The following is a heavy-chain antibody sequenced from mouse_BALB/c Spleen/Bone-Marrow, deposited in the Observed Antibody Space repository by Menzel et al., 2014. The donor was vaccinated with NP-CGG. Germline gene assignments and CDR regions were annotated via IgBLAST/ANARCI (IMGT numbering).Heavy chain of an antibody. J-gene: IGHJ2*01. Sequence: QVQLQQPGAELVKPGASVKLSCKTSGYTFTSYWIQWVKQRPGQGLGWIGEIFPGTGTTYYNEKFKGKATLTIDTSSSTAYMRLSSLTPEDSAVYFCASRDSSGYAPDNSGPGTTLTVSS. D-gene: IGHD3-2*01. V-gene: IGHV1S132*01. CDR3: ASRDSSGYAPDN. CDR1: GYTFTSYW. CDR2: IFPGTGTT.